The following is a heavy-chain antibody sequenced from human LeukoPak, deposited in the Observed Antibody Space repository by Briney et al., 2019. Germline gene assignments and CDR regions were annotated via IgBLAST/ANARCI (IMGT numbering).Heavy chain of an antibody. CDR1: GFTFSSYG. D-gene: IGHD3-22*01. Sequence: GGSLRLSCAASGFTFSSYGMHWVRQAPGKGLEWVAVIWYDGSNKYYADYVKGRFTISRDNSKNTLYLQMNSLRAEDTAVYYCAREAYYYDSSGYYRDAFDIWGQGTMVTVSS. CDR2: IWYDGSNK. V-gene: IGHV3-33*01. CDR3: AREAYYYDSSGYYRDAFDI. J-gene: IGHJ3*02.